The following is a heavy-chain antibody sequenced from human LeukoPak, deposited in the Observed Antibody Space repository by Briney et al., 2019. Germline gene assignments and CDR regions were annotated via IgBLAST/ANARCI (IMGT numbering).Heavy chain of an antibody. CDR2: ISYDGSNK. CDR3: ANPSEGSSGYQPAH. V-gene: IGHV3-30*18. J-gene: IGHJ4*02. Sequence: GGSLRLSCAASGFTFSSYGMHWVRQAPGKGLEWVAVISYDGSNKYYADSVKGRFTTSRDNSKNTLYLQMNSLRAEDTAVYYCANPSEGSSGYQPAHWGQGTLVTVSS. D-gene: IGHD3-22*01. CDR1: GFTFSSYG.